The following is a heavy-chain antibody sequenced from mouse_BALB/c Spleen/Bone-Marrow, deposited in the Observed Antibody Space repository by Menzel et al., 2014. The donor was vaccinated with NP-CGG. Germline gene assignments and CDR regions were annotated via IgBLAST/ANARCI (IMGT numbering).Heavy chain of an antibody. J-gene: IGHJ1*01. V-gene: IGHV1-80*01. CDR2: IYPGDGDT. CDR1: GYAFSSYW. D-gene: IGHD2-13*01. CDR3: ARWGGDYHWYFDV. Sequence: QVHVKQSGAELVRPGSSVKISCKASGYAFSSYWMNWVKQRPGQGLEWIGQIYPGDGDTDYYGRFKGKATLTADNSSSTAYMQLSSLTSEDSAVYFCARWGGDYHWYFDVWGAGTTVTVSS.